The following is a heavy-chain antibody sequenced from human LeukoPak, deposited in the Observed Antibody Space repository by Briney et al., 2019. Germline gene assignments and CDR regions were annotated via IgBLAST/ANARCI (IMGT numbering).Heavy chain of an antibody. CDR1: GYTFTSYG. D-gene: IGHD6-13*01. V-gene: IGHV1-18*01. CDR3: AREGRWDWQQPDPDY. Sequence: ASVKVSCKASGYTFTSYGISWVRQAPGQGLEWMGWISAYNGNTNYAQKLQGRVTTTTDTSTSTAYMELRSLRSDDTAVYYCAREGRWDWQQPDPDYWGQGTLVTVSS. J-gene: IGHJ4*02. CDR2: ISAYNGNT.